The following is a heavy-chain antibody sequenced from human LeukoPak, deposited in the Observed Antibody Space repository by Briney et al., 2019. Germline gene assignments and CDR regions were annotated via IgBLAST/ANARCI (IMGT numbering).Heavy chain of an antibody. D-gene: IGHD3-22*01. V-gene: IGHV1-18*01. CDR2: ISAYNGDT. CDR1: GYTFTRYG. Sequence: ASVKVSCKASGYTFTRYGISWVRQAPGQGLEWMGWISAYNGDTNYAQKVQGRVTMTTDTSTSTAYMELRSLRSDDTAVYYCAREGDGSGFPSNYYHYYMDVWGKGITVTVSS. CDR3: AREGDGSGFPSNYYHYYMDV. J-gene: IGHJ6*03.